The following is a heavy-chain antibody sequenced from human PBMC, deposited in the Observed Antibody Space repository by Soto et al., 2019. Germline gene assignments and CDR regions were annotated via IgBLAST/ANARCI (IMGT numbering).Heavy chain of an antibody. CDR3: ARDRTFYGAGPKGMDF. J-gene: IGHJ6*02. D-gene: IGHD3-10*01. CDR1: GGTYSSYG. CDR2: IRYDGSNK. V-gene: IGHV3-30*02. Sequence: PXGSLKVSGVTSGGTYSSYGMHLVRHVPGKGLEWLAIIRYDGSNKYYGESGKGRFTISRDNSNSPLYLEMHNLRAEDTAVYYCARDRTFYGAGPKGMDFWRQGNTATVSS.